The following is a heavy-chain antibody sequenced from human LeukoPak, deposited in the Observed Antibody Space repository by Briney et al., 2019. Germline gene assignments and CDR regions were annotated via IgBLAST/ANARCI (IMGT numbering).Heavy chain of an antibody. CDR1: DDSITMYY. CDR2: IYYSGST. V-gene: IGHV4-59*01. J-gene: IGHJ5*02. D-gene: IGHD1-26*01. Sequence: SETLSLTCSVSDDSITMYYWTWIRQPPGKGLEWIGYIYYSGSTNYNPSLKSRVTISVDTSKNQFSLKLSSVTAADTAVYYCARDREPGIVGATYWFDPWGQGTLVTVSS. CDR3: ARDREPGIVGATYWFDP.